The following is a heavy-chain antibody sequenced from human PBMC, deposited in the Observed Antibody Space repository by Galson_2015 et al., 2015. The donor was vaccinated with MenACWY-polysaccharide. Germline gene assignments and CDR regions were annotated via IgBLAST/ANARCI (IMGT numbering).Heavy chain of an antibody. D-gene: IGHD3-22*01. V-gene: IGHV3-23*01. CDR3: AKLSRRGEVVISPDNFDY. CDR1: GFTFSSYA. CDR2: ISGSGGTI. J-gene: IGHJ4*02. Sequence: SLRLSCAGSGFTFSSYAMSWVRQAPGKGLEWVSYISGSGGTIFYADSVKGRFTISRDNSKNTLYLLVNSLRAEDTAIYYCAKLSRRGEVVISPDNFDYWGQGTLVTVSS.